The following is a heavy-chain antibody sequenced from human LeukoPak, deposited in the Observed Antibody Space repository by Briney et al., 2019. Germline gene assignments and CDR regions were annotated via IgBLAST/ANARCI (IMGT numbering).Heavy chain of an antibody. CDR1: GGSISSSSYY. CDR3: ARLSLGSGYYYVMGAFDI. D-gene: IGHD3-22*01. V-gene: IGHV4-39*01. Sequence: SETLSLTCTVSGGSISSSSYYWGWIRQPPGKGLEWIGSIYYSGSTYYNPSLKSRVTISVDTSKNQFSLKLSSVTAADTAVYYCARLSLGSGYYYVMGAFDIWGQGTMVTVSS. CDR2: IYYSGST. J-gene: IGHJ3*02.